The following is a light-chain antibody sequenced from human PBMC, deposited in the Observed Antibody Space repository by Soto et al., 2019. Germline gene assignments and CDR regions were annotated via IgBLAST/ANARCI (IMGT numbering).Light chain of an antibody. CDR3: QQHNSWPPIT. V-gene: IGKV3-20*01. CDR1: QSLANSF. J-gene: IGKJ5*01. CDR2: DTS. Sequence: EFALTQSPGPLSLSPGERHSLSCMASQSLANSFIAWYQQKPGQAPTLLIYDTSSRASGIPDRFSGSGSGTEFTLTISSLQSEDFAVYYCQQHNSWPPITFGQGTRLEIK.